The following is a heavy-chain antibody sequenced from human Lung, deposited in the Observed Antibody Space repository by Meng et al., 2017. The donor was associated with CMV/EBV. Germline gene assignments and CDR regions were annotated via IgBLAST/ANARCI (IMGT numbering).Heavy chain of an antibody. J-gene: IGHJ4*02. CDR3: ARDRGEYGYYDSSGYYAY. CDR1: FSAYY. Sequence: FSAYYMSWIRQAPGKGLEWVSYISSSGSTIYYADSVKGRFTISRDNAKNSLYLQMNSLRAEDTAVYYCARDRGEYGYYDSSGYYAYWGQGTLVTVSS. V-gene: IGHV3-11*04. CDR2: ISSSGSTI. D-gene: IGHD3-22*01.